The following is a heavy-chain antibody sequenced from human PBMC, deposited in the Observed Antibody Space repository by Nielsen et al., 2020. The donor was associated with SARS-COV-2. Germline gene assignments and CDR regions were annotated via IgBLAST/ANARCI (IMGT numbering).Heavy chain of an antibody. Sequence: GESLKISCAASGFTFSSYSMNWVRQAPGKGLEWVSSISSSSSYIYYADSVKGRFTISRDNAKNSLYLQMNSLRAEDTAVYYCAKQNPSSWLKPFDYWGQGTLVTVSS. V-gene: IGHV3-21*04. D-gene: IGHD6-13*01. J-gene: IGHJ4*02. CDR2: ISSSSSYI. CDR1: GFTFSSYS. CDR3: AKQNPSSWLKPFDY.